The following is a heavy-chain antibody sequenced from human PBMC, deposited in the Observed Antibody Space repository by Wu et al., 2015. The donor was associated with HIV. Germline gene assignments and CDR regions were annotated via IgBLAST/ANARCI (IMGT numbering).Heavy chain of an antibody. Sequence: QVQLVQSGAEVKKPGASVKVSCKASGYTFTSYGISWVRQAPGQGLEWMGWINPDSGGTNYAQKFQDRVTMTRDTSISTAYMEVRRLKPDDTAVYYCARDPPYCSSTACPFDNWGQGTLVTVSS. D-gene: IGHD2-2*01. J-gene: IGHJ4*02. V-gene: IGHV1-2*02. CDR1: GYTFTSYG. CDR2: INPDSGGT. CDR3: ARDPPYCSSTACPFDN.